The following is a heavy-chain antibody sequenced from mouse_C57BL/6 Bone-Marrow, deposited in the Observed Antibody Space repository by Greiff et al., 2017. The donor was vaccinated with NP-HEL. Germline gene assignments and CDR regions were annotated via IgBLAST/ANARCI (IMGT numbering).Heavy chain of an antibody. CDR1: GYTFTSYW. Sequence: QVQLQQPGAELVMPGASVKLSCKASGYTFTSYWMPWVKQRPGQGLEWIGEIDPSDSYTNYNQKFKGKSTLTVDKSSSTAYMQLSSLTSEDSAVYYCARDGLDYGSSPAWFAYWGQGTLVTVSA. D-gene: IGHD1-1*01. CDR2: IDPSDSYT. J-gene: IGHJ3*01. V-gene: IGHV1-69*01. CDR3: ARDGLDYGSSPAWFAY.